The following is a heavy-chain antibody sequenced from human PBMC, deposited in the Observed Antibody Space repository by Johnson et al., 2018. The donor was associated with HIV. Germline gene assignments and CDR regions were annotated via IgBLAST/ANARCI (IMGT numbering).Heavy chain of an antibody. CDR2: ISWNSGSI. D-gene: IGHD1-14*01. V-gene: IGHV3-9*01. J-gene: IGHJ3*01. CDR3: ATRDPTYRPGAFDL. CDR1: GFTFDDYA. Sequence: QLVVSGGGVVQPGRSLRLSCAASGFTFDDYAMHWVRQAPGKGLEWVSGISWNSGSIGYADSVKGRFTIYRDNAKNSLYLQMNSLRAEDTAVYYCATRDPTYRPGAFDLWGQGTMVTVSS.